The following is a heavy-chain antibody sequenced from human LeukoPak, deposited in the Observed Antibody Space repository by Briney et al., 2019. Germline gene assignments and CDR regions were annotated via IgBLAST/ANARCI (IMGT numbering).Heavy chain of an antibody. CDR3: AIDTGYGAQGGLDY. J-gene: IGHJ4*02. CDR2: ISGSGGST. V-gene: IGHV3-23*01. CDR1: GFTFNTYT. D-gene: IGHD4-17*01. Sequence: PGGPLRLSCAASGFTFNTYTMTWVRQAPGKGLEWVAAISGSGGSTYYADSVKGRFTISRDNSKTTLYLQMNSLRAEDTAVYYCAIDTGYGAQGGLDYWGQGTLVTVSS.